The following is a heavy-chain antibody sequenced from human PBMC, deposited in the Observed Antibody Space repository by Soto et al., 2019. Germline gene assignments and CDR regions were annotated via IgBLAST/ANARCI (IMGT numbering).Heavy chain of an antibody. D-gene: IGHD6-19*01. Sequence: VGSLRLSCESSVFTFNNYAMSCVRQAPGKWLEWVSAISGSGRSTYYADSVKGRFTISRDNSKSTLYLQMNSLRAEDTAVYYCAKASSGWHHHYFESWEQGTLVPVSS. V-gene: IGHV3-23*01. J-gene: IGHJ4*02. CDR1: VFTFNNYA. CDR2: ISGSGRST. CDR3: AKASSGWHHHYFES.